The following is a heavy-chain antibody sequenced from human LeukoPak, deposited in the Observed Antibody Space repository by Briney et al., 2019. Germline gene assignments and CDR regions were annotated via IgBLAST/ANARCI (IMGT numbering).Heavy chain of an antibody. J-gene: IGHJ6*03. CDR2: ISYDGSNK. D-gene: IGHD6-13*01. CDR3: ARGDPGSSWYVGGRYYYYYYMDV. Sequence: GGSLRLSCAASGLTFSSYAVHWVRQAPGKGLEWVAVISYDGSNKYYADSVKGRFTISRDNSKNTLYLQMNSLRAEDTAVYYCARGDPGSSWYVGGRYYYYYYMDVWGKGTTVTVSS. V-gene: IGHV3-30*04. CDR1: GLTFSSYA.